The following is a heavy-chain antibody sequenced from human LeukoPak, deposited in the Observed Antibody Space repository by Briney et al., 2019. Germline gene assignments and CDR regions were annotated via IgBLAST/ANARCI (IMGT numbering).Heavy chain of an antibody. D-gene: IGHD3-3*01. CDR1: GFTFDDYA. J-gene: IGHJ4*02. CDR3: AKSRGYDFWSGYSDFDY. CDR2: ISWNSGSI. Sequence: PGGSLRLSCAASGFTFDDYAMHWVRQAPGKGLEWVSGISWNSGSIGYADSVKGRFTISRDNAKNSLYLQMNSLRAEDMALYYCAKSRGYDFWSGYSDFDYWGQGTLVTVSS. V-gene: IGHV3-9*03.